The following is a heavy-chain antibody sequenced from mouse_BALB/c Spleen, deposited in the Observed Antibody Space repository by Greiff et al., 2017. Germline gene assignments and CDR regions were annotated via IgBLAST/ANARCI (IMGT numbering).Heavy chain of an antibody. Sequence: EVQLVESGGGLVKPGGSLKLSCAASGFAFSSYDMSWVRQTPEKRLEWVAYISSGGGSTYYPDHVKGRFTISRDNAKNTLYLQMSSLKSEDTAMYYCARHSHYRYDYFDYWGQGTTLTVSS. CDR2: ISSGGGST. J-gene: IGHJ2*01. CDR1: GFAFSSYD. V-gene: IGHV5-12-1*01. CDR3: ARHSHYRYDYFDY. D-gene: IGHD2-14*01.